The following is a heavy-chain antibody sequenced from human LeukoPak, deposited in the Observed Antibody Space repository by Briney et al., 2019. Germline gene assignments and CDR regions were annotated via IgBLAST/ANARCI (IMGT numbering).Heavy chain of an antibody. V-gene: IGHV1-2*02. D-gene: IGHD4-11*01. J-gene: IGHJ5*02. CDR1: GYTFTGYY. CDR3: ARAGYSNYLNWFDP. Sequence: ASVKVSCKASGYTFTGYYVHWVRQAPGQGLEWMGWINPNSGGTNYAQKFQGRVTMTRDTSISTAYMELSRLRSDDTAVYYCARAGYSNYLNWFDPWGQGTLVTVSS. CDR2: INPNSGGT.